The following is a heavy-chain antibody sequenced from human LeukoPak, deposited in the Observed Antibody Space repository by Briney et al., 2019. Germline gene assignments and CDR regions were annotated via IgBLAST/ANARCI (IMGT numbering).Heavy chain of an antibody. CDR1: GFTFSSYW. CDR2: LNEDGTTK. D-gene: IGHD5-24*01. Sequence: GGSLRLSCAASGFTFSSYWMSWVRQAPGKGLEWVANLNEDGTTKYYVDSVKGRFTISRDNAKNSLYLQMDSLRDEDTAVYYCARDGRDGFIDYWGQGTLVTVSS. CDR3: ARDGRDGFIDY. V-gene: IGHV3-7*01. J-gene: IGHJ4*02.